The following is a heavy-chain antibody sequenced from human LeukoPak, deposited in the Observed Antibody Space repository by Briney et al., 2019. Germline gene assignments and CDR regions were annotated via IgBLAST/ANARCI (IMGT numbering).Heavy chain of an antibody. CDR1: GGSFSGYY. V-gene: IGHV4-34*01. CDR3: TRIPMIWFDP. J-gene: IGHJ5*02. CDR2: INNSGST. D-gene: IGHD3-16*01. Sequence: SETLSLTCAVYGGSFSGYYWSWLRQPPGKGLEWIGEINNSGSTNNNPSRKSRVTISVDTSNRQFSLTLSAVTAEDTAVYYCTRIPMIWFDPWGQGTLVTVA.